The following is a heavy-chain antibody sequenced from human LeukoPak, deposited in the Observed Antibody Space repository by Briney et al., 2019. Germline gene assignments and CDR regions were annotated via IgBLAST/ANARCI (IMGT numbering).Heavy chain of an antibody. CDR3: ARTKPQQFDILS. J-gene: IGHJ4*02. CDR2: ISGSGGST. CDR1: GFTFSSYA. Sequence: GGSLRLSCAASGFTFSSYAMSWVRQAPGKGLEWVSVISGSGGSTYYADSVKGRFTISRDNSKNTLYLQMNSLRAEDTAVYYCARTKPQQFDILSWGQGTLVTVSS. V-gene: IGHV3-23*01. D-gene: IGHD3-9*01.